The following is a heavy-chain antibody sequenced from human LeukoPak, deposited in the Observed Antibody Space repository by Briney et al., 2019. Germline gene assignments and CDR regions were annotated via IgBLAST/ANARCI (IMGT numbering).Heavy chain of an antibody. D-gene: IGHD6-19*01. V-gene: IGHV1-2*06. CDR3: ARGSSSGWYYFDY. CDR2: INPNSGGT. J-gene: IGHJ4*02. CDR1: GYTFTGYY. Sequence: GASVKVSCKASGYTFTGYYMHWVRQAPGQGLEWVGRINPNSGGTNYAQKFQGRVTMTRDTSISTAYMELSRLRSDDTAVYYCARGSSSGWYYFDYWGQGTLVTVSS.